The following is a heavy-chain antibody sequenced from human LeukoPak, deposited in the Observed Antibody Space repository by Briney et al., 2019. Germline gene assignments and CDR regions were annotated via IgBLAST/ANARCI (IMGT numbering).Heavy chain of an antibody. D-gene: IGHD5-12*01. CDR3: TRYSGYPGDY. J-gene: IGHJ4*02. CDR2: ISWNSGSI. CDR1: GFTFDDYA. V-gene: IGHV3-9*01. Sequence: GRSLRLSCAASGFTFDDYAMHWVRQTPGKGLEWVSGISWNSGSIGYADSVKGRFTISRDNAKNSLYLQMNSLRVEDTGVDYCTRYSGYPGDYWGQGTLVTVSS.